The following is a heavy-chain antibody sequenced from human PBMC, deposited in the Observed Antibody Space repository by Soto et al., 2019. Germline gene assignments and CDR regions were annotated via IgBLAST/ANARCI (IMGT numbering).Heavy chain of an antibody. V-gene: IGHV3-15*01. CDR2: IKSKTDGGTT. CDR3: TTDLIAAAGTVWFDP. D-gene: IGHD6-13*01. CDR1: GFTFSNAW. Sequence: PGGSLRLSCAASGFTFSNAWMSWVRQAPGKGLEWVGRIKSKTDGGTTDYAAPVKGRFTISRDDSKNTLYLQMNSLKTEDTAVYYCTTDLIAAAGTVWFDPWGQGTLVTVSS. J-gene: IGHJ5*02.